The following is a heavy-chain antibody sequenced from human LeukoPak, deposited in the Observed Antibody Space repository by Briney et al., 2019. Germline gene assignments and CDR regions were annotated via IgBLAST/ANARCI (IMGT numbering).Heavy chain of an antibody. J-gene: IGHJ5*02. V-gene: IGHV3-48*03. CDR1: GFTLSSYE. CDR2: ISSSGSTI. D-gene: IGHD2-15*01. CDR3: ARDCSGGSCYSEVYWFDP. Sequence: GGSLRLSCAASGFTLSSYEMNWVRQAPGKGLEWVSYISSSGSTIYYADSVKGRFTISRDNAKNSLYLQMNSLRAEDTAIYYCARDCSGGSCYSEVYWFDPWGQGTLVTVSS.